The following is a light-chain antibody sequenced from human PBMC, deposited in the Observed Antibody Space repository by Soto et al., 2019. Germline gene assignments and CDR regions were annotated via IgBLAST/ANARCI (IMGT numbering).Light chain of an antibody. J-gene: IGKJ4*01. CDR1: HRVNTY. CDR3: QQYNNWPLT. V-gene: IGKV3-15*01. CDR2: DAS. Sequence: EILMTQSPATLSVSPVEGATLSCRASHRVNTYLAWYQQRPGQAPRLLIYDASTRATGIPARFSGSGSGTEFTLTISSLQSEDFAVYYCQQYNNWPLTFGGGTKVDIK.